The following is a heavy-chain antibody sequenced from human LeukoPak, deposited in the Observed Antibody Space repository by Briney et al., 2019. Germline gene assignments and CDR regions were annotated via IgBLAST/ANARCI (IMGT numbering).Heavy chain of an antibody. CDR1: GGTFSGYA. D-gene: IGHD5-24*01. J-gene: IGHJ6*02. V-gene: IGHV1-69*13. CDR2: IIPIFGTA. CDR3: ARDREMATILVYYGMDV. Sequence: ASVKVSCKASGGTFSGYAISWVRQAPGQGLEWMGGIIPIFGTANYAQKFQGRVTITADESTSTAYMELSSLRSEDTAVYYCARDREMATILVYYGMDVWGQGTTVTVSS.